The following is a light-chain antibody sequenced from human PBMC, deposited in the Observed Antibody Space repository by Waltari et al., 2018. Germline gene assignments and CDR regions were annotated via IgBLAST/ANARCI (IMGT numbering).Light chain of an antibody. CDR2: GAS. J-gene: IGKJ1*01. CDR1: QSVTSSY. Sequence: IVLTQSPGTLSLSPGERATLSCRASQSVTSSYLAWYQQKPGQAPRPLIYGASSTAPGIPDRFSGSGSGTDFTLTISRLEPEDFAVYYCQQYGSSPPWTFGQGTKVEIK. V-gene: IGKV3-20*01. CDR3: QQYGSSPPWT.